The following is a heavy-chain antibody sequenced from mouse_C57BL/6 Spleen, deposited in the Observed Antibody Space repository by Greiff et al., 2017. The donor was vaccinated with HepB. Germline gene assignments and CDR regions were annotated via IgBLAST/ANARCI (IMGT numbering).Heavy chain of an antibody. CDR3: ARRATVVAFDY. CDR1: GYTFTSYW. Sequence: VQLQQSGAELVRPGSSVKLSCKASGYTFTSYWMDWVKQRPGQGLEWIGNIYPSDSETHYNQKFKDKATLTVDKSSSTAYMQLSSRTSEDSAVYYCARRATVVAFDYWGQGTTLTVSS. CDR2: IYPSDSET. V-gene: IGHV1-61*01. D-gene: IGHD1-1*01. J-gene: IGHJ2*01.